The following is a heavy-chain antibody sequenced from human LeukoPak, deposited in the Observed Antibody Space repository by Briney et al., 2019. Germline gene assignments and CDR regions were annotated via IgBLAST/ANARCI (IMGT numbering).Heavy chain of an antibody. Sequence: SSETLSLTCTVSGGSISSSSYYWGWIRQPPGKGLEWIGSINYSGSTNYNPSLKSRVTISVDTSKNQFSLKLSSVTAADTAVYYCAAQRRGIAAAGTAYWGQGTLVTVSS. CDR1: GGSISSSSYY. J-gene: IGHJ4*02. V-gene: IGHV4-39*07. CDR3: AAQRRGIAAAGTAY. CDR2: INYSGST. D-gene: IGHD6-13*01.